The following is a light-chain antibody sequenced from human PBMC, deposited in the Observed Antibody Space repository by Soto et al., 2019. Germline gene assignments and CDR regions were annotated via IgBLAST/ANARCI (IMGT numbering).Light chain of an antibody. J-gene: IGLJ1*01. Sequence: QSVLTQPPSVSAAPGQKVTISCSGSSSNIANNYVSWYQQLPGTAPKLLIYDTNKRPSGIPGRFSGSESGTSATLGITGLQTGDEADYYCGSWDSSLSAYVFGTGTKVTVL. CDR3: GSWDSSLSAYV. V-gene: IGLV1-51*01. CDR2: DTN. CDR1: SSNIANNY.